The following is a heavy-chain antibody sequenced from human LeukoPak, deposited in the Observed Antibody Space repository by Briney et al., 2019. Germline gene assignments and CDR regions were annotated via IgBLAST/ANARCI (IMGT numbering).Heavy chain of an antibody. CDR1: GGTFSSYA. V-gene: IGHV1-69*05. Sequence: SVKVSCKASGGTFSSYAISWVRQAPGQGLEWMGGIIPIFGTANYAQKFQGRVTITTDESTSTAYMELSSLRSEDTAVYYCARDGGSGYYYDYYGMDVWGQGTTVTVSS. CDR3: ARDGGSGYYYDYYGMDV. J-gene: IGHJ6*02. CDR2: IIPIFGTA. D-gene: IGHD3-22*01.